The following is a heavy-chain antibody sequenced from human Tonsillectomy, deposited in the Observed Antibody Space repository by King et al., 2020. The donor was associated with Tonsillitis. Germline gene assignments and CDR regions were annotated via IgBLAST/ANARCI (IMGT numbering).Heavy chain of an antibody. D-gene: IGHD3-22*01. CDR3: ASIPGAYYYYSSAYYPFDY. CDR2: ISSSTGYI. J-gene: IGHJ4*02. V-gene: IGHV3-21*01. Sequence: VQLVESGGGLVKPGGSLRLSCAASGFTFRTYSMSWVRQAPGKGLEWVSSISSSTGYIYYADSVKGRFTISRDNAKNSLYLQMNSLRAEDTAVFSCASIPGAYYYYSSAYYPFDYWAQGTLVTVSS. CDR1: GFTFRTYS.